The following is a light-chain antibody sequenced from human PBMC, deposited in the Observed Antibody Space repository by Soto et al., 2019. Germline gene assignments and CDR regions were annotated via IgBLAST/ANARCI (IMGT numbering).Light chain of an antibody. CDR2: DVG. CDR3: SSYAGSSTCV. J-gene: IGLJ3*02. Sequence: QSALTQPASVSGSPGQSITISCTGTSSDVGNYNYVSWYQQHPGKAPKLMIYDVGNRPSGVSNRFSGSKSGNTASLTISGLQSEDEADYYCSSYAGSSTCVFGGGTKLTVL. CDR1: SSDVGNYNY. V-gene: IGLV2-14*01.